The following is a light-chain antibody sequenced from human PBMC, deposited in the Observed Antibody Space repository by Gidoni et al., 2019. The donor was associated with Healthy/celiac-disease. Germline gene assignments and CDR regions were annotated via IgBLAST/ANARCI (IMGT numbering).Light chain of an antibody. J-gene: IGKJ5*01. CDR3: QQSYSTRIT. CDR1: QSISSY. CDR2: AAS. V-gene: IGKV1-39*01. Sequence: DIQMTQSPSSLSASVGDRVTITCRASQSISSYLNWYQQKPGKAPKLLIYAASSLQSGVPSRFSGSGSGTDFTLTIISLQPEDFATYYCQQSYSTRITFGQXTRLEIK.